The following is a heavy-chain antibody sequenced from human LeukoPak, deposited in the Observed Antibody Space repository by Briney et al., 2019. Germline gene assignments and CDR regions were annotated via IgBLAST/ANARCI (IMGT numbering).Heavy chain of an antibody. CDR1: GFXFSNYG. Sequence: GGSLRLSCAGSGFXFSNYGIHWVRQAPGKGLEWVTAISYDGSLKYYADSVRGRFTISRDNSKNTLYLQMNSLRTDDTAVYYCARVSLERQLWLPFDYWGQGTLVTVSS. V-gene: IGHV3-30*03. J-gene: IGHJ4*02. D-gene: IGHD5-18*01. CDR3: ARVSLERQLWLPFDY. CDR2: ISYDGSLK.